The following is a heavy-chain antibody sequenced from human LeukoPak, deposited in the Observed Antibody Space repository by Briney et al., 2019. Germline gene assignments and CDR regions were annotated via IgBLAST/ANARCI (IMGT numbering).Heavy chain of an antibody. V-gene: IGHV1-18*04. Sequence: GASVKVSCKASGDSTNTYGVAWVRQAPGQGLEWIGWISPYSAYTKYADALQGGVTMTTDTSTTTSYMELRSLRSDDTAVYFCANVAKGRYFFYYMDAWGKGTTVTVS. CDR3: ANVAKGRYFFYYMDA. CDR2: ISPYSAYT. J-gene: IGHJ6*03. CDR1: GDSTNTYG.